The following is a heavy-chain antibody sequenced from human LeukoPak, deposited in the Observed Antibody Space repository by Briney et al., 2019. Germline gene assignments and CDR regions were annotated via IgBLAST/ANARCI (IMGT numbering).Heavy chain of an antibody. CDR2: TYYRSNWNS. Sequence: SQTLSLTCAISGDSVSSTGSAWNWIRQSPSRGLEWLGSTYYRSNWNSDYAVSVKSRITISPDTSKNQFSLELSSVTPEDTALYFCARGLHFALDYWGQGTLVTVAS. CDR1: GDSVSSTGSA. J-gene: IGHJ4*02. D-gene: IGHD2/OR15-2a*01. CDR3: ARGLHFALDY. V-gene: IGHV6-1*01.